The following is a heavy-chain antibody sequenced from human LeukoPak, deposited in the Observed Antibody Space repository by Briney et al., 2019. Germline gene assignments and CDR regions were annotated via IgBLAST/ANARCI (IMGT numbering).Heavy chain of an antibody. D-gene: IGHD2-21*01. V-gene: IGHV1-69*05. CDR1: GGTFSSYA. CDR3: ARDCEIAQGIDP. CDR2: IIPIFGTA. J-gene: IGHJ5*02. Sequence: SVKVSCKASGGTFSSYAISWVRQAPGQGLEWMGGIIPIFGTANYAQKFQGRVTITTDESTSTAYMELSSLRSEDTAVYYCARDCEIAQGIDPWGQGTLVTVSS.